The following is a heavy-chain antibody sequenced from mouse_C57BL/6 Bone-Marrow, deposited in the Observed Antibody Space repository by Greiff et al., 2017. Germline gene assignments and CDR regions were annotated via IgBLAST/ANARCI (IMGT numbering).Heavy chain of an antibody. Sequence: QVQLQQSGAELVRPGTSVKMSCKASGYTFTNYWIGWAKQRPGHGLEWIGDIYPGGGYTNYNEKFKGKATLTADKSSSTAYMQFSSLTSEDSAIYYCAVRGYYSKDYAMDYWGQGTSVTVSS. CDR1: GYTFTNYW. J-gene: IGHJ4*01. V-gene: IGHV1-63*01. CDR3: AVRGYYSKDYAMDY. D-gene: IGHD2-5*01. CDR2: IYPGGGYT.